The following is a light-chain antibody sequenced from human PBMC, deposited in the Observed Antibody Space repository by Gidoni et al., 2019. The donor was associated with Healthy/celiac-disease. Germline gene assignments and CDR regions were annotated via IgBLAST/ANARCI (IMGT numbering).Light chain of an antibody. V-gene: IGKV3-11*01. CDR2: DAS. J-gene: IGKJ1*01. Sequence: EIVLTQSPPTRSLSPGERATLACRASHSVSSYLACYQQKPGQAPRLLIYDASNRATRSPARFSGSGSGTDFTLTISSLEPEDFAVYYCQQRSNWPPWTFGQGTKVEIK. CDR3: QQRSNWPPWT. CDR1: HSVSSY.